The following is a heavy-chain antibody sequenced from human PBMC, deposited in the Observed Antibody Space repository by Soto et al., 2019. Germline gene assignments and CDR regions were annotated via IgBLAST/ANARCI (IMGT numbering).Heavy chain of an antibody. CDR2: ISYDGSNK. V-gene: IGHV3-30*18. CDR1: GFTFSSYG. CDR3: AKGYLEGNWFDP. D-gene: IGHD1-20*01. J-gene: IGHJ5*02. Sequence: QVQLVESGGGVVQPGRSLRLSCAASGFTFSSYGMHWVRQAPGKGLEWVAVISYDGSNKYYADSVKGRFTISRDNSKNTLYLQMNSLRAEDTAVYYCAKGYLEGNWFDPWGQGTLVTVSS.